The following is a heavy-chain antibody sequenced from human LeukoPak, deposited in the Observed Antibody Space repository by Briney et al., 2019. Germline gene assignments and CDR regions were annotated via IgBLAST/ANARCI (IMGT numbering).Heavy chain of an antibody. Sequence: PSETLSLTCTVSGGSISSYYWSWIRQPPGKGLEWIGHIYYSGSTNYNPSLKSRVTISVDTSKNQFSLKLSSVTAADTAVYYCARGRRGYFDYWGQGTLVTVSS. CDR3: ARGRRGYFDY. J-gene: IGHJ4*02. CDR2: IYYSGST. CDR1: GGSISSYY. V-gene: IGHV4-59*01. D-gene: IGHD3-10*01.